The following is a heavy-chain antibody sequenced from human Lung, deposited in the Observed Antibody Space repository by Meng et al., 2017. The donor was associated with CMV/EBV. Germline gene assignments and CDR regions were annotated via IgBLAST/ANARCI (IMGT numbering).Heavy chain of an antibody. CDR3: ARYPTTGTYYYYNGMDV. D-gene: IGHD4-17*01. CDR2: IAGSGSHT. Sequence: GESXKISCAASGFTFSNYAMSWVRQAPGKGLEWVSGIAGSGSHTFYTDSVKGRFTISRDNVKNTLYLQMNVLRVEDTALYYCARYPTTGTYYYYNGMDVWGLGTTVTVSS. V-gene: IGHV3-23*01. J-gene: IGHJ6*02. CDR1: GFTFSNYA.